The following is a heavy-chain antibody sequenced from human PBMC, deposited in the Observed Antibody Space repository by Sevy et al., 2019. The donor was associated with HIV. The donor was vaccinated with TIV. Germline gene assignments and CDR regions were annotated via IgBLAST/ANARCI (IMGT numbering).Heavy chain of an antibody. V-gene: IGHV3-30*04. Sequence: GGSLRLSCAASGFTFSSYAMHWVRQAPGKGLEWVAVISYDGSNKYYADSVKGQFTISRDNSKNTLYLQMNSLRAEDTAVYYCARDPYRYSGSYYSYLDYWGQGTLVTVSS. D-gene: IGHD1-26*01. CDR1: GFTFSSYA. CDR3: ARDPYRYSGSYYSYLDY. CDR2: ISYDGSNK. J-gene: IGHJ4*02.